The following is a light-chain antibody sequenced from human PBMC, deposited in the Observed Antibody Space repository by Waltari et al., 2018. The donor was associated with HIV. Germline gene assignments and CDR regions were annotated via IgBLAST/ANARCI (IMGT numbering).Light chain of an antibody. V-gene: IGLV3-19*01. Sequence: SSELTQDPAVSVALGQPVRITCQGDSLTKYSANWYQQKPGQAPLLSLYGNNHYRRSGIPARFSGSAAGTTASLTITGAQAEDEADYYCASRATNNKHHVFGTGTKLTV. CDR3: ASRATNNKHHV. J-gene: IGLJ1*01. CDR1: SLTKYS. CDR2: GNN.